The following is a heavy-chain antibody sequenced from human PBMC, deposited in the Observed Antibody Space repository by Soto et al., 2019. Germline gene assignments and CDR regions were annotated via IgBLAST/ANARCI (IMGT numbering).Heavy chain of an antibody. Sequence: GGSLRLSCAASGFTFSSYSMNWVRQAPGKGLEWVSYISSSSTIYYADSVKGRFTISRDNAKNSLYLQMNSLRAEDTAVYYCARDLGHIVLMVYAYMDVWGKGTTVTVSS. CDR1: GFTFSSYS. D-gene: IGHD2-8*01. CDR3: ARDLGHIVLMVYAYMDV. CDR2: ISSSSTI. J-gene: IGHJ6*03. V-gene: IGHV3-48*01.